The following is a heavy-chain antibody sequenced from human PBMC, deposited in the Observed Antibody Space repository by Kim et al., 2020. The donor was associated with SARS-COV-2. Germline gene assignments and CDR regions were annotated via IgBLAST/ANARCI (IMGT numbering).Heavy chain of an antibody. J-gene: IGHJ4*02. CDR1: GFSFNSYA. V-gene: IGHV3-23*01. Sequence: GGSLRLSCAASGFSFNSYAMTWVRQAPGKGLEWVSCISGSGDTTYYADFVKGRFTISRDSSKNTLYLQMDSLRADDTAIYYCSKGGRGTDVSDNWGRGALVTVSS. CDR3: SKGGRGTDVSDN. D-gene: IGHD3-16*01. CDR2: ISGSGDTT.